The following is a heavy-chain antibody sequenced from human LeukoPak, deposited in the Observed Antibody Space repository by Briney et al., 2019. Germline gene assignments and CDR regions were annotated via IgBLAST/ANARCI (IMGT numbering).Heavy chain of an antibody. J-gene: IGHJ1*01. D-gene: IGHD3-3*01. CDR3: ANRYDFWRTFQH. CDR1: GFTFDDYA. CDR2: IRYDGSNK. V-gene: IGHV3-33*03. Sequence: GRSLRLSCAASGFTFDDYAMHWVRQAPGKGLEWVAFIRYDGSNKYYADSVKGRFTISRDNSKNTLYLQMNSLRAEDAAVYYCANRYDFWRTFQHWGQGTLVTVSS.